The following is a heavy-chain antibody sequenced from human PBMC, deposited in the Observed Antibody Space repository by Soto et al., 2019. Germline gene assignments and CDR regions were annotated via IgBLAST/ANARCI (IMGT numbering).Heavy chain of an antibody. CDR2: ISAYNGNT. J-gene: IGHJ4*02. CDR1: GYTFPSYG. D-gene: IGHD5-18*01. Sequence: QVQLVQSGAEVRRPGASVKVSCKASGYTFPSYGISWVRQAPGQGREWMGWISAYNGNTNYAHKLQGRVTMTTETSTTTAYMELRSLRSDDTAVYYCARAVGYSYGFDYWGQGTLVTVSS. CDR3: ARAVGYSYGFDY. V-gene: IGHV1-18*01.